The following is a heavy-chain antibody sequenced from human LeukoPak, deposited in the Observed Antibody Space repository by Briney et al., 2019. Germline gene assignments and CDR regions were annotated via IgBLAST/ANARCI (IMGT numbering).Heavy chain of an antibody. J-gene: IGHJ4*02. CDR3: ARTVGWNDDDLWVASVTYYFDY. V-gene: IGHV1-24*01. Sequence: ASVKVSCKVSGYTLTELSMHWVRQAPGKGLEWMGGFDPEDGETIYAQKFQGRVTMTEDASTDTAYMELSSLRSEDTAVYYCARTVGWNDDDLWVASVTYYFDYWGQGTLVTVSS. D-gene: IGHD1-1*01. CDR1: GYTLTELS. CDR2: FDPEDGET.